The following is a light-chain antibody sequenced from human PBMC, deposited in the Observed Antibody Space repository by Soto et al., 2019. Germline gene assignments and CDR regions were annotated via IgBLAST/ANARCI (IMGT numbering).Light chain of an antibody. CDR3: QQYNGY. V-gene: IGKV1-5*01. Sequence: DMPMTQSPSTLSASVGDRVTITCRASRNINNWLAWYQEKPGKAPKLLIYDASTLESGVPSRFSGSGSGTEFTLTISSLQPDDFATYYCQQYNGYFGPGTKVDIK. J-gene: IGKJ3*01. CDR2: DAS. CDR1: RNINNW.